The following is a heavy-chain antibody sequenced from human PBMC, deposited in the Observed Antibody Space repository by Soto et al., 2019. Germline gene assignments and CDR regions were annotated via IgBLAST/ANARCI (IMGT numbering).Heavy chain of an antibody. J-gene: IGHJ4*02. D-gene: IGHD1-1*01. CDR2: INWNSGSI. CDR1: GFTFDDYA. CDR3: AKVSTTGTTEFDY. V-gene: IGHV3-9*01. Sequence: EVQLVESGGGLVQPGRSLRLSCAASGFTFDDYAMHWVRQAPGKGLEWVSGINWNSGSIDYADSVKGRFTISRDNAKKSLYLQMNSLRVEDTALYFCAKVSTTGTTEFDYWGQGTLVTVSS.